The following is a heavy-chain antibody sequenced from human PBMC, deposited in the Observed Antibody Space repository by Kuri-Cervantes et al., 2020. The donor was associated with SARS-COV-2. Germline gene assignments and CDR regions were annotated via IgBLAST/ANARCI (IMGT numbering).Heavy chain of an antibody. CDR1: GFTFSSYW. Sequence: GGSLRLSCAASGFTFSSYWVSWVRQAPGKGLEWVANIKQDGSEKYYVDSVKGRFTISRDNAKNSLYLQMNSLRAEDTAVYYCAREGHGITIFGVVITPGYFDLWGRGTLVTVSS. CDR3: AREGHGITIFGVVITPGYFDL. J-gene: IGHJ2*01. D-gene: IGHD3-3*01. V-gene: IGHV3-7*01. CDR2: IKQDGSEK.